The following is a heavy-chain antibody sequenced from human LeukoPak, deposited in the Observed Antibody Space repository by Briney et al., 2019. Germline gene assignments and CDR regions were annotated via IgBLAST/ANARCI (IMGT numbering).Heavy chain of an antibody. CDR1: GGSISSYY. J-gene: IGHJ4*02. CDR3: ARGRIAVAGTKNYFDY. V-gene: IGHV4-59*01. CDR2: IYYSGST. D-gene: IGHD6-19*01. Sequence: SETLSLTCTVPGGSISSYYWSWIRQPPGKGLEWIGHIYYSGSTNYNPSLKSRVTIPVDTSKNQFSLKLSSVTAADTAVYYCARGRIAVAGTKNYFDYWGQGTLVTVSS.